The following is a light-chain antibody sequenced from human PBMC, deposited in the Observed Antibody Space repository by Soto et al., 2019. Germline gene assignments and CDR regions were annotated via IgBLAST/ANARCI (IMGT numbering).Light chain of an antibody. Sequence: ETVLTQSPGTLSLSPGERATLSCRASQSLSSSYLAWYQQKPGQAPRLLIYGASTRATDIPDRFSGSASGTDFTLSISRLEPEDFAVYYCQQYGSAPITFGQGTKVDI. CDR2: GAS. CDR1: QSLSSSY. CDR3: QQYGSAPIT. J-gene: IGKJ1*01. V-gene: IGKV3-20*01.